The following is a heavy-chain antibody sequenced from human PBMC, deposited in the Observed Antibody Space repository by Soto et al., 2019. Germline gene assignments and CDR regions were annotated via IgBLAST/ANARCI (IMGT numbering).Heavy chain of an antibody. D-gene: IGHD3-16*01. CDR1: GCTFTSYG. J-gene: IGHJ4*02. Sequence: GXSVKVSCKASGCTFTSYGISWVRQAPGQGLEXMGWTXAYNRNKNYAXXLQGRVTXXXDKYTRTAYMEMRSLRSDDTAVYYCAREWGPHWGQGTLVTVSS. CDR3: AREWGPH. V-gene: IGHV1-18*01. CDR2: TXAYNRNK.